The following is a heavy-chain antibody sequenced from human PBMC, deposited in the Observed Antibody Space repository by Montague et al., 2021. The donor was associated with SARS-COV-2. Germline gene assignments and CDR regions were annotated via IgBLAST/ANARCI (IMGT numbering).Heavy chain of an antibody. V-gene: IGHV4-31*03. Sequence: TLSLTCTVSGGSISSGRYYWSWIRQHPGKGLEWIGYIYYSGSTYYNPSLKSRVTISVDTSKNQLSLKLSSVTAADTAVYYCARGGYYDSSGYSLLYYYYGMDVWGQGTTVTVSS. D-gene: IGHD3-22*01. CDR1: GGSISSGRYY. J-gene: IGHJ6*02. CDR3: ARGGYYDSSGYSLLYYYYGMDV. CDR2: IYYSGST.